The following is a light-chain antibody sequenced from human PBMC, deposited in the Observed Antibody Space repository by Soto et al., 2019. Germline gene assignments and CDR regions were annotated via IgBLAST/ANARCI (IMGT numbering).Light chain of an antibody. CDR2: GAS. V-gene: IGKV3D-20*02. CDR3: QQRSKMPLT. Sequence: PGESATLSRRASQSLRSGDLACDQQIPGLAPGLLIYGASSRATGIPDGFSGSGSGTDFTLTISSLEPEDFAIYYCQQRSKMPLTFGHGTKVDIK. CDR1: QSLRSGD. J-gene: IGKJ1*01.